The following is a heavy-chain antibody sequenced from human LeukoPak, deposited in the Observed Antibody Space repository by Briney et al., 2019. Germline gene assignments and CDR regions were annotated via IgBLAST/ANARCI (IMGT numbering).Heavy chain of an antibody. Sequence: GASVKVSCKASGGTFSSYAISWVRQAPGQGLEWMGGIIPIFGTANYAQKFQGRVTITADESTSTAYMELSSLRSEDTAVYYRARKLGYSGYDYRPYNWFDPWGQGTLVTVSS. D-gene: IGHD5-12*01. J-gene: IGHJ5*02. V-gene: IGHV1-69*13. CDR2: IIPIFGTA. CDR3: ARKLGYSGYDYRPYNWFDP. CDR1: GGTFSSYA.